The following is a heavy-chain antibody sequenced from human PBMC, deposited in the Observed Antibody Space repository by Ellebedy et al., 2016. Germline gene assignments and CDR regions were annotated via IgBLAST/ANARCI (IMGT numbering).Heavy chain of an antibody. Sequence: GESLKISCAASGFTFSSYWMNWVRQAPGKGLEWVANRKPDGSAKYYVDSVKDRFTISRDNAKNSLYLQMNSLRAEDTAVYYCARALGYCSGGSCYWGQGTLVTVSS. J-gene: IGHJ4*02. V-gene: IGHV3-7*03. CDR3: ARALGYCSGGSCY. CDR2: RKPDGSAK. D-gene: IGHD2-15*01. CDR1: GFTFSSYW.